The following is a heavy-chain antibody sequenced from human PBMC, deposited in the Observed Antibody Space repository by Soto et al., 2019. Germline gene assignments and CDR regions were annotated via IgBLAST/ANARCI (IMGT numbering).Heavy chain of an antibody. D-gene: IGHD3-22*01. Sequence: ASVKVSCKASGGTFSSYAISWVRQAPGQGLERMGGIITIFGTANYAQKFQGRVTITADESTSTAYKELSSLRSEDTAVYYCARARRYYDSSGYYSYYLDYWGQGTLVTVSS. V-gene: IGHV1-69*13. CDR3: ARARRYYDSSGYYSYYLDY. CDR2: IITIFGTA. J-gene: IGHJ4*02. CDR1: GGTFSSYA.